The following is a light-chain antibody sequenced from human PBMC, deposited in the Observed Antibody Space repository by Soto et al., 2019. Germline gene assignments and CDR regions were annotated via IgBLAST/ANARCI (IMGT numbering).Light chain of an antibody. J-gene: IGLJ3*02. CDR2: EVN. CDR3: YSYTTSSTWV. Sequence: QSALTQPASVSGSPGQSITLSCTGTSSDVGAYNYVSWYQQHPGKAPKVVIYEVNNRPSGVSNRFSGSKSDNTASLTISGLQAEDEADYYCYSYTTSSTWVFGGGTKLTVL. CDR1: SSDVGAYNY. V-gene: IGLV2-14*01.